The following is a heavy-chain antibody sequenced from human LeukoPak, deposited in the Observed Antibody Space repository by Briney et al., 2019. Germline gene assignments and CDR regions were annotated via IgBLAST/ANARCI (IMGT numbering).Heavy chain of an antibody. J-gene: IGHJ4*02. Sequence: GGSLRLSCAASGFTFSSYSMIWVRQAPGKGLEWVSYISSGSSTTYYGDSVKGRFTISRDNSKNTLYLQMNSLRAEDTAVYYCASGMGYYKKPFGYWGQGTLVTVSS. CDR2: ISSGSSTT. CDR1: GFTFSSYS. CDR3: ASGMGYYKKPFGY. V-gene: IGHV3-48*01. D-gene: IGHD1-26*01.